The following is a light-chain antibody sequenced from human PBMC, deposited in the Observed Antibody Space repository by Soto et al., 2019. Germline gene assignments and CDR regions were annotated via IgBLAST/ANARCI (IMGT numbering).Light chain of an antibody. Sequence: EIVMTQSPATLSVSPGERATLSCRASQSVSNNLAWYQQKPGQAPRLLIYSASTRATGIPARFGGSASGTEFTLSISSLQSEDFAVYYCQQYNEWPLTFGGGTKVETK. CDR3: QQYNEWPLT. V-gene: IGKV3-15*01. CDR2: SAS. CDR1: QSVSNN. J-gene: IGKJ4*01.